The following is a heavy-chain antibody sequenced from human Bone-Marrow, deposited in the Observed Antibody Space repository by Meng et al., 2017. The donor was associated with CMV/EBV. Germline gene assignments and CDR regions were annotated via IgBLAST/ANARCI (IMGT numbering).Heavy chain of an antibody. V-gene: IGHV3-74*01. Sequence: ESLKISCVVSGFTLSNYWMHWVRQAPGKGLVWVSRISLDGSSTNYADSVKGRFTISRDNAKNTVYLQMKSLRVEDTAVYYCARDLWGLGDYWGQGTLVTVSS. J-gene: IGHJ4*02. CDR3: ARDLWGLGDY. CDR1: GFTLSNYW. CDR2: ISLDGSST. D-gene: IGHD3/OR15-3a*01.